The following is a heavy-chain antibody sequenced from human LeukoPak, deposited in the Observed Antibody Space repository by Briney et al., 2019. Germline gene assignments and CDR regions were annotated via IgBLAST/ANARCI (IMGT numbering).Heavy chain of an antibody. CDR3: ARLRDYYDSSGYAVDY. D-gene: IGHD3-22*01. CDR1: GGSISSGGYY. Sequence: SETLSLTCTVSGGSISSGGYYWGWIRQPPGKGLEWIGSIYYSGSTYYNPSLKSRVTISVDTSKNQFSLKLSSVTAADTAVYYCARLRDYYDSSGYAVDYWGQGTLVTVSS. CDR2: IYYSGST. J-gene: IGHJ4*02. V-gene: IGHV4-39*01.